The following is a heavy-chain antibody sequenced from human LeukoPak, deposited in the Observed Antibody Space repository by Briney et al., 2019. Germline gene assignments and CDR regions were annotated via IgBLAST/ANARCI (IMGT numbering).Heavy chain of an antibody. Sequence: GGSLRLSCAASGFTFNNYGMHWVRQAPGKGLEWVAIISYDGSNTYYADSVKGRFTISRDNSKNTLYLQMNSLRAEDTAVYYCTNENYYGSGSYADHWGQGTLVTVSS. V-gene: IGHV3-30*18. J-gene: IGHJ4*02. CDR3: TNENYYGSGSYADH. CDR2: ISYDGSNT. D-gene: IGHD3-10*01. CDR1: GFTFNNYG.